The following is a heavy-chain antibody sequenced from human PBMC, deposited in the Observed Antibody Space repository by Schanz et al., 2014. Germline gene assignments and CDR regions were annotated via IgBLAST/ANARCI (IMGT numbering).Heavy chain of an antibody. Sequence: EVQLVESGGGLVQPGGSLRLSCAASGFGFSSYSMNWVRQAPGKGLEWVSYISSASSTINYADSVKGRFTISRDNAKNSLFLQMNSLRAEDTAVYYCARDHTTESYYSAGPPIDYWGQGTLVTVSS. CDR2: ISSASSTI. CDR1: GFGFSSYS. V-gene: IGHV3-48*01. D-gene: IGHD1-26*01. CDR3: ARDHTTESYYSAGPPIDY. J-gene: IGHJ4*02.